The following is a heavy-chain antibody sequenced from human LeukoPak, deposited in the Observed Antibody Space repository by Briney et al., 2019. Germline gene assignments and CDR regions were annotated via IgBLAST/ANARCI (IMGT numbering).Heavy chain of an antibody. D-gene: IGHD3-22*01. J-gene: IGHJ6*02. CDR1: GFTFSSYW. CDR2: INSDGSST. V-gene: IGHV3-74*01. Sequence: GGSLRLSCVASGFTFSSYWMHWVRHAPGKGLVWVSHINSDGSSTNYADSVKGRFTISRDNAKNTLYLQMNSLRAEDPAVYYFARGFYYYDSSGYPGGMDVWGPGTTLTVSS. CDR3: ARGFYYYDSSGYPGGMDV.